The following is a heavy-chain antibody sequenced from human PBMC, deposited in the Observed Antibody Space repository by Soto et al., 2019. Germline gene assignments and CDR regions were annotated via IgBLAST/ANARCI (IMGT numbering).Heavy chain of an antibody. J-gene: IGHJ4*02. D-gene: IGHD5-12*01. CDR2: ISHLETT. CDR3: ARGGGYDPFDY. V-gene: IGHV4-30-2*06. CDR1: EASVTYGACS. Sequence: TLSLTCTVSEASVTYGACSWSVIRQSPGKGLEWLGYISHLETTYFHPSFKSRLTMSIDRARNQFSLRLTSVTAADVAVYYCARGGGYDPFDYWGQGTLVTVSS.